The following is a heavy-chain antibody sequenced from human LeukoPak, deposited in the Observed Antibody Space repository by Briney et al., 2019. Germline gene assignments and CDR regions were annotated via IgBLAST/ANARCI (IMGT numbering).Heavy chain of an antibody. CDR1: GFYFPELW. CDR2: IKSNVDGGTA. V-gene: IGHV3-15*01. D-gene: IGHD3-16*01. J-gene: IGHJ4*02. Sequence: KSGGSLRLSCAVSGFYFPELWMSWVRLSPEKGLEWVGRIKSNVDGGTADYMTSVKGRFTSSRDHSKYTLYLQLSSLKTEDTGIYYCMSDPRLQGGVDYWGRGTLVTVSS. CDR3: MSDPRLQGGVDY.